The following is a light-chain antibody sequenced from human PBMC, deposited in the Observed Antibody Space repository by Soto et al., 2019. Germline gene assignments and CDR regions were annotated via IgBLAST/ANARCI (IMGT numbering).Light chain of an antibody. V-gene: IGLV2-23*02. Sequence: SVLTHPSSLSGAPGQSVTLSCTGNSSEVGSYNLVSWYQQHPGKAPKLMIYEVSKRPSGVSNRFSGSKSGNTASLTISGLQAEDEADYYCCSYAGSSTFLYVFGTGTKVTVL. CDR2: EVS. CDR1: SSEVGSYNL. J-gene: IGLJ1*01. CDR3: CSYAGSSTFLYV.